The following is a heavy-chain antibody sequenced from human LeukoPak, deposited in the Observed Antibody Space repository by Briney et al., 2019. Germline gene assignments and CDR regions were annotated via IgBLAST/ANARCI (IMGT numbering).Heavy chain of an antibody. V-gene: IGHV4-4*07. D-gene: IGHD3-10*01. CDR1: GGSISSYY. J-gene: IGHJ4*02. CDR3: ARPYYSSGDFYFDS. CDR2: MYTSGST. Sequence: ASETLSLTCTVSGGSISSYYWSWIRQPAGKGLEWIGRMYTSGSTNYNPSLKSRVTISVDKSKNQFSLKLSSVTAADTAVYYCARPYYSSGDFYFDSWGQGTLVTVSS.